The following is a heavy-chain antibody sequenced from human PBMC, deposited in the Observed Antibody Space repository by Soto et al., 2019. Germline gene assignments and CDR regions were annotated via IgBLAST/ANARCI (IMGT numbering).Heavy chain of an antibody. CDR3: ARLRRDWGDAFDL. J-gene: IGHJ3*01. Sequence: QVQLVQSGADVQKPGSSVKVSCKTSGGPFGSSAISWVRQAPAQGLEWMGAIIPVFDKANYAQNFQGRLTITADEPTGTVFMQLSSLRSEDTAVYFCARLRRDWGDAFDLWGLGTFVTVSS. CDR1: GGPFGSSA. V-gene: IGHV1-69*01. D-gene: IGHD3-16*01. CDR2: IIPVFDKA.